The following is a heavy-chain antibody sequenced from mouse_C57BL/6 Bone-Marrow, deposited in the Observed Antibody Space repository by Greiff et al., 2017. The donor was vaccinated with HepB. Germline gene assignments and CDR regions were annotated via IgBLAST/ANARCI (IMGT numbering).Heavy chain of an antibody. V-gene: IGHV7-1*01. CDR3: ARDFYSNWAMDY. Sequence: EVKVVESGGGLVQSGRSLRLSCATSGFTFSDFYMEWVRQAPGKGLEWIAASRNKANDYTTEYSASVKGRFIVSRDTSQSILYLQMNALRAEDTAIYYCARDFYSNWAMDYWGQGTSVTVSS. D-gene: IGHD2-5*01. J-gene: IGHJ4*01. CDR2: SRNKANDYTT. CDR1: GFTFSDFY.